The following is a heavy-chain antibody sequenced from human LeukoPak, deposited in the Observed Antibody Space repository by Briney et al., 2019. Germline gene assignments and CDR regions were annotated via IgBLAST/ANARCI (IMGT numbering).Heavy chain of an antibody. V-gene: IGHV4-4*02. D-gene: IGHD2-15*01. Sequence: PSGTLSLTCAVSGGSISSSNWWSWVRQPPGKGLEWIGEIYHSGSTYYNPSLKSRVTISVDTSKNQFSLKLSSVTAADTAVYYCAREGTGRGYCSGGSCNWFDPWGQGTLVTVSS. CDR2: IYHSGST. J-gene: IGHJ5*02. CDR1: GGSISSSNW. CDR3: AREGTGRGYCSGGSCNWFDP.